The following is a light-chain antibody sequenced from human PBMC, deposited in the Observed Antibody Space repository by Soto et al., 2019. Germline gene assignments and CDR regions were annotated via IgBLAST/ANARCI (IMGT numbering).Light chain of an antibody. Sequence: ETVLTQSPATLSLSPGDRATLSCRTSQSVSPYLAWYQQRPGQAPRLLIYDAYNRAAGIPARFGGSGSGTDFTLTISSLEPEDFYCQERTNWPPGITFGPGTTVDIK. CDR3: QERTNWPPGIT. V-gene: IGKV3-11*01. CDR1: QSVSPY. CDR2: DAY. J-gene: IGKJ3*01.